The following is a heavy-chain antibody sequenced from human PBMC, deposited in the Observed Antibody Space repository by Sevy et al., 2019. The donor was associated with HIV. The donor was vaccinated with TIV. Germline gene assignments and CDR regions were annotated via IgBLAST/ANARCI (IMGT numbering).Heavy chain of an antibody. D-gene: IGHD1-7*01. V-gene: IGHV3-15*05. CDR2: IKSKSAGGTT. CDR1: GFTFSDAW. CDR3: GRITPTTDVDY. Sequence: GGSLRLSCAASGFTFSDAWMTWVRLAPGKGLEWVGRIKSKSAGGTTDYAAPVKDRFTISRDDSKNKLYLQMNGLRTEDTAVYHCGRITPTTDVDYWGQGTLVTVSS. J-gene: IGHJ4*02.